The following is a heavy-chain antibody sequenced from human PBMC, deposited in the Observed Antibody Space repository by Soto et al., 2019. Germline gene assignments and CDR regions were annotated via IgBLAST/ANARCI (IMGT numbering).Heavy chain of an antibody. Sequence: SETLSLTCTVSGGSISSYYWSWIRQPPGKGLEWIGYIYYSGSTNYNPSLKSRVTISVDTSKNQFSLKLSSVTAAATAVYCCARAAVVPYYFDYWGQGTLVTVSS. D-gene: IGHD6-19*01. J-gene: IGHJ4*02. CDR2: IYYSGST. CDR1: GGSISSYY. V-gene: IGHV4-59*01. CDR3: ARAAVVPYYFDY.